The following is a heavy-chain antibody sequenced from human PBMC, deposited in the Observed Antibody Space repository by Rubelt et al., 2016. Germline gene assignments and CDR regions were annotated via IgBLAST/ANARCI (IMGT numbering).Heavy chain of an antibody. CDR2: ISAYNGNI. CDR3: ERWGSSRLRCDY. CDR1: DYNFTSYG. V-gene: IGHV1-18*01. Sequence: QVQLVQSGAEVKKPGASVKVSCKASDYNFTSYGISWVRQAPGQGLEWMGWISAYNGNINVEQKLQGRVTMITDKATRTAYMAMRSRRSDDTAVYDCERWGSSRLRCDYWGQGTLVTVSS. D-gene: IGHD6-13*01. J-gene: IGHJ4*02.